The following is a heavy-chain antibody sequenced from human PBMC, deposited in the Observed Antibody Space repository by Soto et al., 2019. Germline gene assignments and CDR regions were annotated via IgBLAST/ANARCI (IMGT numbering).Heavy chain of an antibody. V-gene: IGHV1-69*12. D-gene: IGHD6-19*01. CDR2: IMPIFGRA. J-gene: IGHJ6*02. Sequence: QVQLVQSGAEVKKPGSSVKVSCKASGGTFSNYAFSWVRQAPGQGLEWLGGIMPIFGRADYAQKFRGRVTITADESTRTSHRGWSARGSGATAVYYWASWWKGAGTGGTYYSGMAVWAQGPTVTVPS. CDR1: GGTFSNYA. CDR3: ASWWKGAGTGGTYYSGMAV.